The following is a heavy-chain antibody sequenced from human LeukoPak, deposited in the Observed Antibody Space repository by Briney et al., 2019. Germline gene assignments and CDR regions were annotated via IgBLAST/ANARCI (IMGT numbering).Heavy chain of an antibody. Sequence: GGSLRLSCAAFGFNFIDYTMNWVRQAPGKGLEWVSSITSTGRYIFYADSLKGRFTISRDNAKKSLYLQMNSLRAEDMAVYYCARLRNVGGNPHPFNVWGQGTTVTVSS. D-gene: IGHD4-23*01. CDR2: ITSTGRYI. CDR3: ARLRNVGGNPHPFNV. J-gene: IGHJ3*01. CDR1: GFNFIDYT. V-gene: IGHV3-21*01.